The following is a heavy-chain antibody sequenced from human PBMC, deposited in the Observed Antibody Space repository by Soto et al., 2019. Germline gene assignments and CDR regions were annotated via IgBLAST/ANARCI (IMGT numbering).Heavy chain of an antibody. CDR1: GFSLSTSGVG. CDR3: AHRNPLSDGDSGPYYFDY. J-gene: IGHJ4*02. V-gene: IGHV2-5*02. D-gene: IGHD4-17*01. CDR2: IYWDDDK. Sequence: QITLKESGPTLVKPTQTLTLTCTFSGFSLSTSGVGVGWIRQPPGKALEWLALIYWDDDKRYSPSLKSRLTITKNTSKNQVVLTMTNMDPVDTATYYRAHRNPLSDGDSGPYYFDYWGQGTLVTVSS.